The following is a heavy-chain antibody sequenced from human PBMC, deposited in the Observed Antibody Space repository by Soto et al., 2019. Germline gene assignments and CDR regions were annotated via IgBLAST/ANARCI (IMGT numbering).Heavy chain of an antibody. CDR3: ARFTTISEKWLDS. J-gene: IGHJ5*01. Sequence: QITLKESGPALVKPTQTLTLTCTFSGFSLTTSGVGVGWLRQPPGKAPEWLALISWDDDKRCSPSLKTRLTITKDTSKNQVVLTMTNMDPVDTATYSCARFTTISEKWLDSWGHGTQVTVSS. D-gene: IGHD3-22*01. V-gene: IGHV2-5*02. CDR2: ISWDDDK. CDR1: GFSLTTSGVG.